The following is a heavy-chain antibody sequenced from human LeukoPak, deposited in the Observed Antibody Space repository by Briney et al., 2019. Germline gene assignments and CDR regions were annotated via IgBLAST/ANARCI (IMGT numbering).Heavy chain of an antibody. J-gene: IGHJ4*02. CDR3: AKFGVVPTASVVY. CDR2: ISGSGSNT. Sequence: PGGSLRLSCAASGITFSGSGMSWVRQAPGKGLEWVSTISGSGSNTHYADSVKGRFTISRDNSKNTLYLQMNSLRAEDTAVYYCAKFGVVPTASVVYWGQGTLVTVSS. D-gene: IGHD2-2*01. CDR1: GITFSGSG. V-gene: IGHV3-23*01.